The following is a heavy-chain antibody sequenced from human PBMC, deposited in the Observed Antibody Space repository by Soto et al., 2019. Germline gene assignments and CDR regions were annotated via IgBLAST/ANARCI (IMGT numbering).Heavy chain of an antibody. J-gene: IGHJ4*02. V-gene: IGHV3-21*01. CDR1: GFTFSSYS. CDR2: ISSSSSYI. CDR3: ARRVAAAGIGIDY. Sequence: EVQLVESGGGLVNPGGSLRLSCAASGFTFSSYSMNWVRQAPGKGLEWVSSISSSSSYIYYADSVKGRFTISRDNAKNSLYLQMNSLRAEDTAVYYCARRVAAAGIGIDYWGQGTLVTVSS. D-gene: IGHD6-13*01.